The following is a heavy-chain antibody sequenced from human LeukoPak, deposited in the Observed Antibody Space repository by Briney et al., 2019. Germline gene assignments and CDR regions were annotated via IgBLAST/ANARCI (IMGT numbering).Heavy chain of an antibody. V-gene: IGHV3-21*01. Sequence: GRSLRLSCAASGFTFSSYSMNWVRQAPGKGLEWVSSISGSSSYIYYADSVKGRFTISRDNAKNSLYLQMNSLRAEDTAVYYCARDFRAGLYDSGRTGAYWFDPWGQGTLVTVSS. J-gene: IGHJ5*02. CDR2: ISGSSSYI. CDR3: ARDFRAGLYDSGRTGAYWFDP. CDR1: GFTFSSYS. D-gene: IGHD3-22*01.